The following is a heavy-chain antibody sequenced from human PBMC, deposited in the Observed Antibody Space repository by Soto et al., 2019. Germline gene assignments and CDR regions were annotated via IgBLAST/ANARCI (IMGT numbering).Heavy chain of an antibody. J-gene: IGHJ4*02. Sequence: SETLSLTCTVSGGSISSYYWSWIRQPPGKGLEWIGYIYYSGSTNYNPSLKSRVTISVDTSKNQFSLKLSSVTAADTAVYYCARYYYDSSGYYVGYWGQGTLVTVSS. V-gene: IGHV4-59*01. CDR3: ARYYYDSSGYYVGY. D-gene: IGHD3-22*01. CDR1: GGSISSYY. CDR2: IYYSGST.